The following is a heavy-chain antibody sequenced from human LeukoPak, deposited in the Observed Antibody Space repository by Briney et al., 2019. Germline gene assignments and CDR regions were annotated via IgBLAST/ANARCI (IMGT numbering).Heavy chain of an antibody. CDR2: INHSGST. CDR3: ARHVRCGGGSCYSRWFDP. V-gene: IGHV4-34*01. D-gene: IGHD2-15*01. CDR1: GGSFSGYY. J-gene: IGHJ5*02. Sequence: KPSETLSLTCAVYGGSFSGYYWSWIRQPPGKGLEWIGEINHSGSTNHNPSLKSRVTISVDTSKNQFSLKLSSVTAADTAVYYCARHVRCGGGSCYSRWFDPWGQGTLVTVSS.